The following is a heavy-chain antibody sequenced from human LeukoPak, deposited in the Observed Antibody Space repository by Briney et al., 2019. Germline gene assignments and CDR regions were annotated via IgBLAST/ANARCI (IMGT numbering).Heavy chain of an antibody. Sequence: PSQTLSLTCTVSGGSISNGGYYWSWIPQHPGKGLEWIGYIYDSGTTYYNPALQSRVTISVDTSDNQFSLKLRSLTAADTAVYYCARGGGRRGFDYWGQGTLVTVSS. CDR1: GGSISNGGYY. CDR3: ARGGGRRGFDY. CDR2: IYDSGTT. J-gene: IGHJ4*02. V-gene: IGHV4-31*03. D-gene: IGHD3-16*01.